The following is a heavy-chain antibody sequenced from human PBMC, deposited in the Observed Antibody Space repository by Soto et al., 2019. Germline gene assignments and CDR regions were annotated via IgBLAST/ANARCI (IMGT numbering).Heavy chain of an antibody. CDR1: GGSISSGNYY. Sequence: SETRSLTCTVSGGSISSGNYYWSWIRQPPGKGLEWIGYIYYSGSTYYNPSLKSRVTISVDTAKNQFSLKLSSVTAADPAVYYCASNSYGYTFYAYWGQGTLVTVSS. D-gene: IGHD5-18*01. CDR3: ASNSYGYTFYAY. CDR2: IYYSGST. V-gene: IGHV4-30-4*01. J-gene: IGHJ4*02.